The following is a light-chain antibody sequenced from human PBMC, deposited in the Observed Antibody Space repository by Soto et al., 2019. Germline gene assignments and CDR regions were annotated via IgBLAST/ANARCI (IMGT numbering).Light chain of an antibody. Sequence: DIVMTQSPDSLAVSLGERATINCKSSQSVLYSSNNKNYLAWYQQKPGQPPKLLIYWASTRQSGVPDRFSGSGSGTDVTLTISSLQAEDVAVYSCQQYYSTPLTFGQGTKVEIK. V-gene: IGKV4-1*01. J-gene: IGKJ1*01. CDR2: WAS. CDR3: QQYYSTPLT. CDR1: QSVLYSSNNKNY.